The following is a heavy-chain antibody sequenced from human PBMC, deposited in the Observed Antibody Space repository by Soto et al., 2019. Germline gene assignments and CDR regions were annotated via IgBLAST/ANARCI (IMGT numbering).Heavy chain of an antibody. Sequence: LRLSCEDSGFTFSSYTMNWVRQHPGKGLEWIGYIYYSGSTYYNPSLKSRVTISVDTSKNQFSLKLSSVTAADTAVYYCARQYSSGWYSYFDYWGQGTLVTVSS. J-gene: IGHJ4*02. CDR1: GFTFSSYT. D-gene: IGHD6-19*01. CDR3: ARQYSSGWYSYFDY. CDR2: IYYSGST. V-gene: IGHV4-31*11.